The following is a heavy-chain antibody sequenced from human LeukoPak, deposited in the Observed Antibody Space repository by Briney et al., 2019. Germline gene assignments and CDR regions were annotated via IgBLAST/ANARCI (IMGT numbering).Heavy chain of an antibody. CDR2: INHSGST. V-gene: IGHV4-34*01. CDR3: ARGAYSSSWYLRVWFDP. Sequence: SETLSLTYAVYGGSFSGYYWSWIRQPPGKGLEWIGEINHSGSTNYNPSLKSRVTISVDTSKNQFSLKLSSVTAADTAVYYCARGAYSSSWYLRVWFDPWGQGTLVTVSS. CDR1: GGSFSGYY. J-gene: IGHJ5*02. D-gene: IGHD6-13*01.